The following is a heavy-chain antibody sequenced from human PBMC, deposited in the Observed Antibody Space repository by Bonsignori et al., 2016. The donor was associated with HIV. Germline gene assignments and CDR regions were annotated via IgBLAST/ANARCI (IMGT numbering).Heavy chain of an antibody. D-gene: IGHD6-19*01. CDR3: ARVVDSSGWFIGYMDV. V-gene: IGHV1-69*06. CDR2: IMPMVGTA. J-gene: IGHJ6*03. Sequence: WVRQAPGQGLEWMGGIMPMVGTAKYAQKFQDRVTITADKSTTTAYMELSSLTSEDTAVYYCARVVDSSGWFIGYMDVWGKGTTVTVSS.